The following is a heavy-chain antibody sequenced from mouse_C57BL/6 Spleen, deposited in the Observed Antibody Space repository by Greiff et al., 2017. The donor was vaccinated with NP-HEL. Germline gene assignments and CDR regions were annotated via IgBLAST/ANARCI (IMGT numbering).Heavy chain of an antibody. V-gene: IGHV1-59*01. Sequence: VQLQQPGAELVRPGTSVKLSCKASGYTFTSYWMHWVKQRPGQGLEWIGVIDPSDSYTNYNQKFKGKATLTVDTSSSTAYMQLSSLTSEDSAVYYCARDFYCSSYYFDYWGQGTTLTVSS. CDR2: IDPSDSYT. CDR3: ARDFYCSSYYFDY. D-gene: IGHD1-1*01. J-gene: IGHJ2*01. CDR1: GYTFTSYW.